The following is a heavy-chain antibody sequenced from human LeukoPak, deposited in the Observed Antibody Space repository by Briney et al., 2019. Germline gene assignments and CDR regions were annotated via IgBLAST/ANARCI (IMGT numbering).Heavy chain of an antibody. CDR1: GNTFTSYY. CDR3: ARDNTAGGPFDY. CDR2: INPSGGRT. J-gene: IGHJ4*02. Sequence: ASVKVSCKASGNTFTSYYMHWVRQAPGQGLEWMGIINPSGGRTNYAQKFQGRVTMTRDTSTSAVYMELSSLRSEDTAMYYCARDNTAGGPFDYWGQGTLVTVSP. V-gene: IGHV1-46*01. D-gene: IGHD6-13*01.